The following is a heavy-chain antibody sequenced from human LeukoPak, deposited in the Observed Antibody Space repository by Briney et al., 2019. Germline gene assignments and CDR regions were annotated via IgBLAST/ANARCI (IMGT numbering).Heavy chain of an antibody. D-gene: IGHD6-19*01. J-gene: IGHJ4*02. Sequence: SETLSLTCTVSGGSISSSSYYWGWIRQPPGKGLEWIGSIYYSGSTYYNPSLKSRVTISVDTSKNQFSLKLSSVTAADTAVYYCASPHPYSSGWYYWGQGTLVTVSS. CDR2: IYYSGST. CDR3: ASPHPYSSGWYY. V-gene: IGHV4-39*07. CDR1: GGSISSSSYY.